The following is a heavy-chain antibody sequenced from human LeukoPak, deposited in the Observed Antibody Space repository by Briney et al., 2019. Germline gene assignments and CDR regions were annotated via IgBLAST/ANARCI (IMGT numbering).Heavy chain of an antibody. J-gene: IGHJ4*02. CDR1: GFTFSSYT. CDR2: ITTSDGNT. D-gene: IGHD7-27*01. CDR3: AKDGGLWVSAHWGDS. Sequence: GGSLRLSCAASGFTFSSYTMSWVRQAPGKGLEWVPTITTSDGNTYYADSVKGRFTVSRDNSKNTLFLQMNSLRAEDTAVYYCAKDGGLWVSAHWGDSWGRGTLVTASS. V-gene: IGHV3-23*01.